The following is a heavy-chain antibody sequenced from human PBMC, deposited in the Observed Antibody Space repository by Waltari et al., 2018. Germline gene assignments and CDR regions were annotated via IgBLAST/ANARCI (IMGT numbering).Heavy chain of an antibody. J-gene: IGHJ4*02. CDR1: GFCFRNFW. CDR2: IKEEGSKE. D-gene: IGHD1-26*01. V-gene: IGHV3-7*04. CDR3: ARDWEGERPNFDY. Sequence: EVQLVESGGGLVEPGGSLRLSCVAYGFCFRNFWLSGGRQAPGKGQEWVADIKEEGSKEYYLGSVKGRFTISRDNAKNSVYLQMNSLRPEDTAVYYCARDWEGERPNFDYWGQGTLVTVSS.